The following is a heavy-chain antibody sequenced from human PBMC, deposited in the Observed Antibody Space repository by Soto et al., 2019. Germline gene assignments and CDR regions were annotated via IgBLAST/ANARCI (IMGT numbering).Heavy chain of an antibody. Sequence: PGGSLRLSCAASGFTVSSNYMSWVRQAPGKGLEWVSVIYSGGSTYYADSVKGRFTISRDNSKNTLYLQMNSLRAEDTAVYYCAREDQNLYSSSSSAFDIWGQGTMVTVSS. CDR1: GFTVSSNY. J-gene: IGHJ3*02. CDR2: IYSGGST. D-gene: IGHD6-6*01. V-gene: IGHV3-53*01. CDR3: AREDQNLYSSSSSAFDI.